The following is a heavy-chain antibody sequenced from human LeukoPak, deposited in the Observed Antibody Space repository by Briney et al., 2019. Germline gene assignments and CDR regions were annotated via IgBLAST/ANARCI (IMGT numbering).Heavy chain of an antibody. V-gene: IGHV3-72*01. CDR1: GFTFSSYW. J-gene: IGHJ3*02. D-gene: IGHD1-26*01. CDR3: ASPVGATTVRAFDI. CDR2: TRNEANIYTT. Sequence: PGGSLRLSCAASGFTFSSYWMSWVRQAPGKGLEWVGRTRNEANIYTTKYAASVKGRFTISRDDSKNSLYLQMNSLKTEDTAVYYCASPVGATTVRAFDIWGQGTMVTVSS.